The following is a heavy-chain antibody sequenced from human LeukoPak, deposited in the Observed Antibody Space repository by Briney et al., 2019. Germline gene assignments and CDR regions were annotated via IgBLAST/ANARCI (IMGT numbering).Heavy chain of an antibody. CDR2: IYYSGST. CDR3: ARVVRGAWFDP. V-gene: IGHV4-59*01. J-gene: IGHJ5*02. Sequence: PSETLSLTCTVSGGSISSYYWSWIRQPPGKGLEWIGYIYYSGSTNYNPSLKSRVTISVDTSKNQFSLKLSSVTAADTAVYYCARVVRGAWFDPWGQGTLVTVPS. CDR1: GGSISSYY. D-gene: IGHD3-10*01.